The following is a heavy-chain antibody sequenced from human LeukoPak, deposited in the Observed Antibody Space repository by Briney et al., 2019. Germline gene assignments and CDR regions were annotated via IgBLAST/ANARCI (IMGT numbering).Heavy chain of an antibody. Sequence: SETLSLTCTVSGGSISSGTNYWSWIRQPAGKGLEWIGRISTSGNTNYNPSLKSRVTISLDTSKNQFSLNLSSVTAADTGVYFCARNFGWQIRMWFDPWGQGTLVTVSS. D-gene: IGHD3-10*01. CDR1: GGSISSGTNY. CDR3: ARNFGWQIRMWFDP. J-gene: IGHJ5*02. CDR2: ISTSGNT. V-gene: IGHV4-61*02.